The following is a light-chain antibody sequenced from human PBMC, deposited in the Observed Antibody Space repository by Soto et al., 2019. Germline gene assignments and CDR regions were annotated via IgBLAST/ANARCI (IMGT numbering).Light chain of an antibody. CDR2: DAS. J-gene: IGKJ4*01. Sequence: EMVLTQSPATLSLSPGERATLSCRASQRVSGYLAWYQQKPGQAPRLLMYDASNRATGIPARFSGSGSGTDFTLPISSLEPEDFAVYYCQQRSNWPSTFGGGTKVEIK. V-gene: IGKV3-11*01. CDR1: QRVSGY. CDR3: QQRSNWPST.